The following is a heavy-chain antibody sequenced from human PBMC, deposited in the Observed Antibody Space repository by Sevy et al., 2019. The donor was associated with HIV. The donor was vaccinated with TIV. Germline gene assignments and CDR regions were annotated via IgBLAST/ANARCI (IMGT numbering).Heavy chain of an antibody. Sequence: GGSLRLSCAASGFTFSSYWMHWVRQAPGKGLVWVSRISGDGSSTTYADSVRGRFTISRDNAKNTLYLQMNSLRAEDTAVYYCARDGRGTRDFDYWGQGTLVTVSS. D-gene: IGHD1-7*01. CDR2: ISGDGSST. J-gene: IGHJ4*02. V-gene: IGHV3-74*01. CDR3: ARDGRGTRDFDY. CDR1: GFTFSSYW.